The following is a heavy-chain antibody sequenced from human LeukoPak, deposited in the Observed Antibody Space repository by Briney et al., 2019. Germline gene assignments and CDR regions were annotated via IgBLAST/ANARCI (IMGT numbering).Heavy chain of an antibody. CDR3: ARLKLGAYFDL. J-gene: IGHJ2*01. D-gene: IGHD3-16*01. Sequence: ASETLSLTCTVSGGSMTNYYWSWIRQPPGKGLEWISYIYQTGNTDYNPSLKSRVTISLDMSKNQCSLKLTSVSAADTAVYYCARLKLGAYFDLWGRGTLVTVSS. CDR1: GGSMTNYY. V-gene: IGHV4-59*08. CDR2: IYQTGNT.